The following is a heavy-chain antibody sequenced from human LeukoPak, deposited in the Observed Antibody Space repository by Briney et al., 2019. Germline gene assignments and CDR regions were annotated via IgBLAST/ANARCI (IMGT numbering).Heavy chain of an antibody. Sequence: ASVKVSCKASGYTFTSYGISWVRQAPGQGLEWMGWISAYNGNTNYAQKLQGRVTMTTDTSTSTAHMELRSLRSDDTAVYYCARDPGEQQLALFDYWGQGTLVTVSS. CDR3: ARDPGEQQLALFDY. CDR2: ISAYNGNT. J-gene: IGHJ4*02. CDR1: GYTFTSYG. V-gene: IGHV1-18*01. D-gene: IGHD6-13*01.